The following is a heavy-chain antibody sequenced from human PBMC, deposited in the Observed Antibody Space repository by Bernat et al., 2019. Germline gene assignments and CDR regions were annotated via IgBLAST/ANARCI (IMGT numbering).Heavy chain of an antibody. CDR1: GFSITSGYS. Sequence: QVQLQESGPGLVKPSETLSLSCVVSGFSITSGYSWGWVRQPPGKGLEWIASFYLSESTYYNAALKSRVTISVDKSKNLFSLKMDSVTAADTAIYYCARMKPLGRTVDYFQNWGQRTLVTVSS. D-gene: IGHD4-11*01. CDR2: FYLSEST. CDR3: ARMKPLGRTVDYFQN. V-gene: IGHV4-38-2*01. J-gene: IGHJ4*02.